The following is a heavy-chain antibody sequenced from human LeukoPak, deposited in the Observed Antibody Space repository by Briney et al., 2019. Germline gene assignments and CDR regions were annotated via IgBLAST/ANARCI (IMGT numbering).Heavy chain of an antibody. CDR2: INHSGST. CDR1: GGSLSGFY. D-gene: IGHD3-22*01. Sequence: SETLSLTCAVYGGSLSGFYWSWIRQPPGKGLEWIGEINHSGSTNYNPSLKSRVTMSMDTSKKQLSLRVTSMTAADTAVYYCARASSYDSVTRYDPAWFGPWGQGTLVTVSS. J-gene: IGHJ5*02. V-gene: IGHV4-34*01. CDR3: ARASSYDSVTRYDPAWFGP.